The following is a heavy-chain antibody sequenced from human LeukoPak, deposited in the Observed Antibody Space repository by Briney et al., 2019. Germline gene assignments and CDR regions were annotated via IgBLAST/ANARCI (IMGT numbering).Heavy chain of an antibody. J-gene: IGHJ4*02. V-gene: IGHV1-2*02. CDR1: GYTFTGYY. CDR3: ASGYTIFGVVTPFASY. Sequence: ASVKVSCKASGYTFTGYYMHWVRQAPGQGLEWMGWINPNSGGTNYAQKFQGRVTMTRDTSISTAYMELSRLRSDDTAVYYCASGYTIFGVVTPFASYWGQGTLVTVSS. D-gene: IGHD3-3*01. CDR2: INPNSGGT.